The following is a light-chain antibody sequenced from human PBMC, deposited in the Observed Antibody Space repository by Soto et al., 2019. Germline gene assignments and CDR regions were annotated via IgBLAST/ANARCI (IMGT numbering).Light chain of an antibody. CDR1: SSDVGGYNY. Sequence: QSALTQPVSVSGSPGQSITISCTGTSSDVGGYNYVSWYQQHPGKAPKLMIYDVTNRPSGVSNRFSGSKSGNTASLTISGLQAEDEADYYCSSYTSSHTLAFGGGTKLTVL. J-gene: IGLJ2*01. CDR3: SSYTSSHTLA. V-gene: IGLV2-14*01. CDR2: DVT.